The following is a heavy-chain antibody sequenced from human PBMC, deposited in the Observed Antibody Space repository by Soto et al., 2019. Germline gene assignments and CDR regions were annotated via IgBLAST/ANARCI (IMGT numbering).Heavy chain of an antibody. CDR1: GFTFSNYA. CDR3: ARDREAPGLDV. V-gene: IGHV3-30-3*01. J-gene: IGHJ6*02. D-gene: IGHD3-10*01. CDR2: ISYDGSDK. Sequence: QVQLVESGGGVVQPGGSLRLSCAASGFTFSNYAMHWVRQTPGKGLEWVALISYDGSDKYFVDSVKGRFTISRDNSKNTLYLQMNSLRVGDTAVYYCARDREAPGLDVWGQGTTVTVSS.